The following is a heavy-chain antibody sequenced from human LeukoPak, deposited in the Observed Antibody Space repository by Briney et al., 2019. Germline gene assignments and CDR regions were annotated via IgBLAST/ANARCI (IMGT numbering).Heavy chain of an antibody. Sequence: PGGSLRLSCAASGFTFSSYAMHWVRQAPGKGLEWVAVISYDGSNKYYADSVKGRFTISRDNSKNTLYLQMNSLRAEDTAVYYCARDYYYDSSGYYYAKHFDYWGQGTLVTVSS. J-gene: IGHJ4*02. CDR1: GFTFSSYA. V-gene: IGHV3-30-3*01. CDR2: ISYDGSNK. CDR3: ARDYYYDSSGYYYAKHFDY. D-gene: IGHD3-22*01.